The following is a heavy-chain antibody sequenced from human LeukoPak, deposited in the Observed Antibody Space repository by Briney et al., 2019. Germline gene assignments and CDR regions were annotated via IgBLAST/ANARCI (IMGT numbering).Heavy chain of an antibody. Sequence: ASVKVSCKVSGYTLTELSIHWVRQAPGKGLEWMGGFDPEDGETIYAQKFQGRVTMTEDTSTDTAYMELSSLRSEDTAVYYCATDRTRGYSYGNFDYWGQGTLVTVSS. CDR2: FDPEDGET. CDR1: GYTLTELS. J-gene: IGHJ4*02. V-gene: IGHV1-24*01. D-gene: IGHD5-18*01. CDR3: ATDRTRGYSYGNFDY.